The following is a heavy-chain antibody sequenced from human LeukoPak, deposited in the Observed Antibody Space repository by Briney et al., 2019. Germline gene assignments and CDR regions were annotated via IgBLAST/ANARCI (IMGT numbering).Heavy chain of an antibody. D-gene: IGHD4-11*01. CDR3: ARVKVTKTYYYYYMDV. CDR1: GYTFTSYD. J-gene: IGHJ6*03. CDR2: MNPNSGNT. Sequence: ASVKVSCKASGYTFTSYDINWVRQATGQGLEWMGWMNPNSGNTGYAQKFQGRVTMTRNTSISTAYMELSSLRSEDTAVYYCARVKVTKTYYYYYMDVWGKGTTVTVSS. V-gene: IGHV1-8*01.